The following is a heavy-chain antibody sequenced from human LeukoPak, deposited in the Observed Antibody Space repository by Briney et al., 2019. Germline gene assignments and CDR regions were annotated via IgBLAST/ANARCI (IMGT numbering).Heavy chain of an antibody. V-gene: IGHV3-21*04. CDR1: GFTFSSCS. D-gene: IGHD3-3*01. Sequence: PGGSLRLSCAASGFTFSSCSMNWVRQAPGKGLEWVSSISSSSSYIYYADSVKGRFTISRDNSKNTLYLQMNSLRAEDTAVYYCAKREGGFWSGYWFDPWGQGTLVTVSS. CDR3: AKREGGFWSGYWFDP. J-gene: IGHJ5*02. CDR2: ISSSSSYI.